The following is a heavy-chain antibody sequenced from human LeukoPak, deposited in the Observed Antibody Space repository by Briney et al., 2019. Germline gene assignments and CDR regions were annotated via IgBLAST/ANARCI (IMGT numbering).Heavy chain of an antibody. Sequence: PSETLSLTCAVYGGSFSGYYWSWIRQPPGKGLEWIGEINHSGSTNYNPSLKSRVTISVDTSKNQFSLKLSSVTAADTAVYYCARARSSPYDYVWGGDRYYYGMDVWGQGTTVTVPS. CDR1: GGSFSGYY. CDR2: INHSGST. CDR3: ARARSSPYDYVWGGDRYYYGMDV. J-gene: IGHJ6*02. D-gene: IGHD3-16*01. V-gene: IGHV4-34*01.